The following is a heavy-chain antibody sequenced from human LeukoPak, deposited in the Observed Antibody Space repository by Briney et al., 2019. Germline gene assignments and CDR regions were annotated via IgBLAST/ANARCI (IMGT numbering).Heavy chain of an antibody. D-gene: IGHD1-26*01. CDR3: AKGVGATHTPGGY. J-gene: IGHJ4*02. CDR1: GFTFSSYA. CDR2: ISGSGGST. Sequence: GGSLRLSCAASGFTFSSYAMSWVRQAPGKGLEWVSAISGSGGSTCYADSVKGRFTISRDNSKNTLYLQMNSLRAEDTAVYYCAKGVGATHTPGGYWGQGTLVTVSS. V-gene: IGHV3-23*01.